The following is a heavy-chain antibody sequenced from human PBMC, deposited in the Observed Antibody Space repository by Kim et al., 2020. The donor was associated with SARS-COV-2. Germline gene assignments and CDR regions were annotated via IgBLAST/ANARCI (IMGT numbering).Heavy chain of an antibody. J-gene: IGHJ6*02. Sequence: SVRGRFTISRDNARNTLYLQMDSLRDEDTAVYFCARVSRPGIIIAGPMDVWGQGTTVTVSS. D-gene: IGHD6-13*01. V-gene: IGHV3-74*01. CDR3: ARVSRPGIIIAGPMDV.